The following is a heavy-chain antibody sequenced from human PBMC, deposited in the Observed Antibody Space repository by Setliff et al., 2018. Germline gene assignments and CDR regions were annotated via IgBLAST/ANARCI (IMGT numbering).Heavy chain of an antibody. J-gene: IGHJ6*03. CDR2: TYIGGSA. V-gene: IGHV4-4*07. CDR1: GGSISSYY. CDR3: AREQWLDPPGYYYMDV. Sequence: PSETLSLTCTVSGGSISSYYWSWTRQPAGKGLEWIGHTYIGGSANYNPSLKSRVTMSIDTSKNQFSLKLNSVTAADMAVYYCAREQWLDPPGYYYMDVWAKGTTVTVSS. D-gene: IGHD6-19*01.